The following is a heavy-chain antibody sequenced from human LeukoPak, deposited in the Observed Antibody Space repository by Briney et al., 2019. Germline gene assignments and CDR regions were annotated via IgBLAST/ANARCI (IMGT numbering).Heavy chain of an antibody. D-gene: IGHD3-10*01. J-gene: IGHJ1*01. CDR2: ISYGGSNK. CDR3: AKGALLTYYYGSGSQPEYFQH. CDR1: GFTFSSYG. Sequence: PGGSLRLSCAASGFTFSSYGMHWVRQAPGKGLEWVAVISYGGSNKYYADSVKGRFTISRDNSKNTLYLQMNSLRAEDTAVYYCAKGALLTYYYGSGSQPEYFQHWGQGTLVTVSS. V-gene: IGHV3-30*18.